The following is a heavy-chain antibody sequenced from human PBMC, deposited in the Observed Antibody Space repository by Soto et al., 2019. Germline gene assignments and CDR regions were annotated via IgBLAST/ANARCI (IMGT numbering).Heavy chain of an antibody. CDR3: ARVKVPAAILGAFDL. Sequence: QVQLVQSGAEMKKPGASVKVSCKASGYTFSPYGITWGRQAPGQGLDWMGWINPFKGDTNSAARFQDRVTMTTDTSTRTAYMELRSLRSDDTAVYYCARVKVPAAILGAFDLWGQGTLVTVSS. V-gene: IGHV1-18*01. CDR2: INPFKGDT. CDR1: GYTFSPYG. J-gene: IGHJ3*01. D-gene: IGHD2-2*02.